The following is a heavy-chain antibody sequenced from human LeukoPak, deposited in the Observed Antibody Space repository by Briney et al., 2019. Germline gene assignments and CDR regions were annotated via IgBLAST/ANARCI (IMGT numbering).Heavy chain of an antibody. CDR3: ARAPPYSGTPDY. CDR2: IYTSGST. V-gene: IGHV4-61*02. Sequence: SQTLSLTCTVSGGSSSSGSYYWSWIRQPAGKGLEWIGRIYTSGSTNYNPSLKSRVTISVDTSKNQFSLKLSSVTAADTAVYYCARAPPYSGTPDYWGQGTLVTVSS. D-gene: IGHD1-1*01. J-gene: IGHJ4*01. CDR1: GGSSSSGSYY.